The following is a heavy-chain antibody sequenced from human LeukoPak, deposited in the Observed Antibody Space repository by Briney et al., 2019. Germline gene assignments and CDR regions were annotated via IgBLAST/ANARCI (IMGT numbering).Heavy chain of an antibody. CDR1: GFTFSSYW. CDR2: IKQDGSEK. J-gene: IGHJ6*02. CDR3: AKEKGSSWYGYYYYGMDV. D-gene: IGHD6-13*01. Sequence: PGGSLRLSCAASGFTFSSYWMSWVRQAPGKGLEWVANIKQDGSEKYYVDSVKGRFTISRDNAKNSLYLQMNSLRAEDTAVYYCAKEKGSSWYGYYYYGMDVWGQGTTVTVSS. V-gene: IGHV3-7*01.